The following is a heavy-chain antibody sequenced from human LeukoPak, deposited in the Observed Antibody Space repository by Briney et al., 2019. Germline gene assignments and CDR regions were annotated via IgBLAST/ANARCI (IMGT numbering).Heavy chain of an antibody. D-gene: IGHD3-10*01. CDR3: ARLRDGSGSYPFDS. CDR2: MNPNSGNT. J-gene: IGHJ4*01. Sequence: ASVKVSCKASGYTFTNYDINWVRQATGQGLEWMGWMNPNSGNTAYAQNFQGRVIMTRNISISTAYMDLSSLRSEDTAVYYCARLRDGSGSYPFDSWGQEPWSPSPQ. V-gene: IGHV1-8*01. CDR1: GYTFTNYD.